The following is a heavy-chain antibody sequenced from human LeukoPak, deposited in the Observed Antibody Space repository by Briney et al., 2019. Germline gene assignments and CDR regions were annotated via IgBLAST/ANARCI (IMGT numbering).Heavy chain of an antibody. J-gene: IGHJ5*02. CDR2: IIPIFGTA. D-gene: IGHD3-16*01. CDR3: ASDPDRGRVPYSRWFDP. Sequence: ASVKVSCKASGGTFSSYAISWVRQAPGQGLEWMGGIIPIFGTANYAQKFQGRVTITADESTSTAYMELSSLRSEDTAVYYCASDPDRGRVPYSRWFDPWGQGTLVTVSS. V-gene: IGHV1-69*13. CDR1: GGTFSSYA.